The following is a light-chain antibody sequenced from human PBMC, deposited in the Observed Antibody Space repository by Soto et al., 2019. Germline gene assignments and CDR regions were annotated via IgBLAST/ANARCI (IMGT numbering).Light chain of an antibody. CDR1: QDISNY. J-gene: IGKJ5*01. CDR2: DAT. V-gene: IGKV1-33*01. Sequence: DIQMTQSPSSLSASVGDRVTITCQATQDISNYLNWYQQKPGKAPKLLIYDATNWQTGVPSRFSGGASGTDFTFSISSLQPEDIATYYCQQYRNLPLTFGQGTRLEIK. CDR3: QQYRNLPLT.